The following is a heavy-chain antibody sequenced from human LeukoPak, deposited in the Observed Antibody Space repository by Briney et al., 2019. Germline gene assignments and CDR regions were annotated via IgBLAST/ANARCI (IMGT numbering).Heavy chain of an antibody. CDR1: GYTFTSYD. V-gene: IGHV1-18*01. J-gene: IGHJ2*01. Sequence: ASVKVSCKASGYTFTSYDISWVRQAPGQGLEWMGWISAYNGNTNYAQKLQGRVTMTRDTSTSTAYMELRSLRSDDTAVYYCARGRLGYSYGYPYWYFDLWGRGTLVTVSS. CDR2: ISAYNGNT. D-gene: IGHD5-18*01. CDR3: ARGRLGYSYGYPYWYFDL.